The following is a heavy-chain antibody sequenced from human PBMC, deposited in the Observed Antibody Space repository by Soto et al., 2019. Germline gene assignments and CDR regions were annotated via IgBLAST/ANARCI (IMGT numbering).Heavy chain of an antibody. D-gene: IGHD3-3*01. J-gene: IGHJ4*02. CDR3: ATDPRTNKSFWSSYSVPDYFHY. V-gene: IGHV3-30*03. CDR1: GFTFSNYG. Sequence: QVDLVESGGGVVEPGRSLRLSCVVSGFTFSNYGMHWVRQAPGRGLEWVAVISFDGSFTYYADSVKDRFTISRDTSKITLYLPMNTLNPEDTAVYYCATDPRTNKSFWSSYSVPDYFHYWGPGTRVSVSS. CDR2: ISFDGSFT.